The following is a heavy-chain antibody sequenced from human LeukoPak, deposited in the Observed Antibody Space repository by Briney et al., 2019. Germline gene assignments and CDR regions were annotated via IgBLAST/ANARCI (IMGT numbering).Heavy chain of an antibody. CDR3: ARVNRGDAFDI. CDR1: GFTFSSYV. Sequence: GGSLRLSCAASGFTFSSYVMHWVRQAPGKGLEWVAVIWYDGRNKFYADSLKGRFTISRDNSKNTLYLQMNSLRAEDTAVYYCARVNRGDAFDIWGQGTLVTVSS. CDR2: IWYDGRNK. V-gene: IGHV3-33*08. D-gene: IGHD3-16*02. J-gene: IGHJ3*02.